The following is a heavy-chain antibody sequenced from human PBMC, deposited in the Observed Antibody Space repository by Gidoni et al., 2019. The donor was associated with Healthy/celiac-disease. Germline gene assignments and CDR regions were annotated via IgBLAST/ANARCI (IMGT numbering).Heavy chain of an antibody. D-gene: IGHD3-22*01. CDR3: ATIWDYYDSSGYSDAFDI. Sequence: EVPLVESGGGLVKPGGYLILHCADSGFTFRSYTMNGVRQAPGKGLELVSSIRSSSSDIYYADSVKGRFTISRVNAKISLYLQMNSLRAEDTAVYYCATIWDYYDSSGYSDAFDIWGQGTMVTVSS. CDR1: GFTFRSYT. J-gene: IGHJ3*02. CDR2: IRSSSSDI. V-gene: IGHV3-21*01.